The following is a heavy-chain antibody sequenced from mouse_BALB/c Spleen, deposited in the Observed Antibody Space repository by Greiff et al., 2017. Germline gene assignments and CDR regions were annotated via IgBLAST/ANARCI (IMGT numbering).Heavy chain of an antibody. J-gene: IGHJ4*01. CDR2: ILPGSGST. Sequence: VKLMESGAELMKPGASVKISCKATGYTFSSYWIEWVKQRPGHGLEWIGEILPGSGSTNYNEKFKGKATFTADTSSNTAYMQLSSLTSEDSAVYYCATAYYGNYAYAMDYWGQGTSVTVSS. CDR1: GYTFSSYW. V-gene: IGHV1-9*01. D-gene: IGHD2-1*01. CDR3: ATAYYGNYAYAMDY.